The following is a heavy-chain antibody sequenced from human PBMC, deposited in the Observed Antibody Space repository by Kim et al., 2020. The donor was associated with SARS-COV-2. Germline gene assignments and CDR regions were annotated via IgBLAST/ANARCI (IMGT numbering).Heavy chain of an antibody. Sequence: TDYAAPVKGRFTISRDDSKNTLYLQMNSLKTEDTAVYYCTTDFRLVSFDYWGQGTLVTVSS. V-gene: IGHV3-15*01. J-gene: IGHJ4*02. D-gene: IGHD3-22*01. CDR3: TTDFRLVSFDY. CDR2: T.